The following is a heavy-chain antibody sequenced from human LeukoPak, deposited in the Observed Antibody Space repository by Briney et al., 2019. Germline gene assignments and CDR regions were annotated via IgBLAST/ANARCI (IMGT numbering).Heavy chain of an antibody. CDR1: GFIFNTHG. D-gene: IGHD1-26*01. CDR3: AKDRGSYVLDS. J-gene: IGHJ4*02. V-gene: IGHV3-30*18. Sequence: KAGGSLRLSCVASGFIFNTHGMHWVRQAPGKGLEWVAFLSFDGAIEDYVDSVKGRFTISRDNSKDMLYLQMDSLRAVDTAVYYCAKDRGSYVLDSWGQGSLVIVSA. CDR2: LSFDGAIE.